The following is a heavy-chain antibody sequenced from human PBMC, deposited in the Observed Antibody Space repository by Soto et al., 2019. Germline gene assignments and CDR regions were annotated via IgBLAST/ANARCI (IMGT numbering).Heavy chain of an antibody. D-gene: IGHD3-22*01. J-gene: IGHJ6*02. CDR1: GFTFSSYA. V-gene: IGHV3-23*01. CDR2: ISGSGGST. Sequence: PGGSLRLSCAASGFTFSSYAMSWVRQAPGKGLEWVSAISGSGGSTYYADSVKGRFTISRDNSKNTLYLQMNSLRAEDTAVYYCARDGATMIEYGVGKYGMDVWGQGTTVTVSS. CDR3: ARDGATMIEYGVGKYGMDV.